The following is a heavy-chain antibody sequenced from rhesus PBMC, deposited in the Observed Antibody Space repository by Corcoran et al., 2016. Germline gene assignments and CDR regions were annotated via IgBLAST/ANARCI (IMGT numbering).Heavy chain of an antibody. Sequence: QVQLQESGPGVVKPSETLSLTCAVSGGSISSGYDWSWIRQPPGKGLEWIGYIYGSSGSTTSNPSLKNRVTISKDASKNQFSLKLSSVTAADTAVYYCARRGYSSGWYQLDVWGRGVLVTVSS. CDR1: GGSISSGYD. J-gene: IGHJ5-2*02. V-gene: IGHV4-76*01. CDR2: IYGSSGST. D-gene: IGHD6-31*01. CDR3: ARRGYSSGWYQLDV.